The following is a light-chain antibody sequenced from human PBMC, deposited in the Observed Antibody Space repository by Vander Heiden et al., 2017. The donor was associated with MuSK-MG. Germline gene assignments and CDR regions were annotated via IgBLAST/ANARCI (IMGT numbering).Light chain of an antibody. Sequence: DIQMTQSPSSLSASVGDRVTITCRASQSISSYLNWYQQKPGKAPKLLIYAASSLQSGVPSRFSGSGSGTDFTLTISSLQPEDFAPYYCRQSDSNLMYTFGQGTKLEIK. CDR1: QSISSY. CDR2: AAS. V-gene: IGKV1-39*01. J-gene: IGKJ2*01. CDR3: RQSDSNLMYT.